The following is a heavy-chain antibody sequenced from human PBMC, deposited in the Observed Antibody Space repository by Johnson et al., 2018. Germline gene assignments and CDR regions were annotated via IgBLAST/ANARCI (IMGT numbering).Heavy chain of an antibody. V-gene: IGHV3-21*01. Sequence: VQLVETGGGLVKPGGSLRLSCAASGFTFSSYSMNWVRQAPGQGLELVSSISSSSSYIYYADSVKGRFTISRDNAKNSLYLQMNSLRAEDPAVYYCAGKTATSYYYYGMDVWGQGTTVTVSS. CDR2: ISSSSSYI. CDR1: GFTFSSYS. J-gene: IGHJ6*02. D-gene: IGHD5-12*01. CDR3: AGKTATSYYYYGMDV.